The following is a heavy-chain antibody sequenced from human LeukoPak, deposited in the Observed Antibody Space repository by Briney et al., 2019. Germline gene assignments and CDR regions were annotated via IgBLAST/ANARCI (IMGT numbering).Heavy chain of an antibody. CDR2: VSDTGTNT. V-gene: IGHV3-23*01. J-gene: IGHJ4*02. CDR3: ARLLEATRNFDY. CDR1: GFTFNTYG. D-gene: IGHD1-26*01. Sequence: GGSLRLSCAASGFTFNTYGMIWVRQAPGKGLEWVSSVSDTGTNTYYADSVKGRFTISRDNSKDTLYLQMSSLRAEDTAVYYCARLLEATRNFDYWGQGTLVTVSS.